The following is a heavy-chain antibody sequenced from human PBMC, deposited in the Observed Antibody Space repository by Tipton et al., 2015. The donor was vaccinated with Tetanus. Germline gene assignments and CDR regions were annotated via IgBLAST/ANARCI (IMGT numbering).Heavy chain of an antibody. D-gene: IGHD4-23*01. Sequence: TLSLTCNVSGGPMNSDYWSWLRQPPGQGLEWIGLIYYSGSTSYNPSLKSRVTISVDTSKNQLSLKLTSVTAADTAVYYCATMTPVDWYFDLWGRGTLVTVSS. J-gene: IGHJ2*01. V-gene: IGHV4-59*01. CDR2: IYYSGST. CDR1: GGPMNSDY. CDR3: ATMTPVDWYFDL.